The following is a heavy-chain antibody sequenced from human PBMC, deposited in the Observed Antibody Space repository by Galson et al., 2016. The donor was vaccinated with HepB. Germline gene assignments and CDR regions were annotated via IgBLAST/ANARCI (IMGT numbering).Heavy chain of an antibody. D-gene: IGHD4-17*01. V-gene: IGHV3-23*01. Sequence: SLRLSCAASGFTFSTYAMSWVRQAPGKGLQWVSSITGGGGSTFYAASVKGRFTISRDNPNNTLYLQMHSLRAEDTAIYYCAKDLHDYGETFDSWGQGTLVSVSS. CDR3: AKDLHDYGETFDS. CDR1: GFTFSTYA. CDR2: ITGGGGST. J-gene: IGHJ4*02.